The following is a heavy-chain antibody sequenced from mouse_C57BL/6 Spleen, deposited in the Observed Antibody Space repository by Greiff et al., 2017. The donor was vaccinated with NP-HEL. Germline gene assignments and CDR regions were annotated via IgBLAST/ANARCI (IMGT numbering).Heavy chain of an antibody. V-gene: IGHV1-80*01. CDR2: IYPGDGDT. CDR1: GYAFSSYW. D-gene: IGHD1-1*01. Sequence: QVQLQQSGAELVKPGASVKISCKASGYAFSSYWMNWVKQRPGKGLAWIGQIYPGDGDTNYNGKFKGKATLTADKSSSTAYMQLSSLTSEDSAVYFCARSTPYYYGSSGYFDVWGTGTTVTVSS. J-gene: IGHJ1*03. CDR3: ARSTPYYYGSSGYFDV.